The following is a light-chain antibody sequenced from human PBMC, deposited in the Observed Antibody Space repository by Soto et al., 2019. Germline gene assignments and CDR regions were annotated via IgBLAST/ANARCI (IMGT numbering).Light chain of an antibody. CDR2: DVS. V-gene: IGLV2-11*01. Sequence: QSVLTQPRSVSGSPGQSVTISCTGTSSDVGAYNYVSWYQQHPGKVPKLMTYDVSKRPSGVPDRFSGSKSGNTASLTISGLQAEDEADYYCCSYADNYSYVFGTGTKVTVL. CDR1: SSDVGAYNY. CDR3: CSYADNYSYV. J-gene: IGLJ1*01.